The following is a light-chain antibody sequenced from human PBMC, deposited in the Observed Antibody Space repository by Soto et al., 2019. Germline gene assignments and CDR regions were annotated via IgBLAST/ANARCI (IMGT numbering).Light chain of an antibody. Sequence: QSVLTQPSSVSAAPGQTVTIYCSGSRSNFGKNFVSWYQQLPGTAPKLLIYEDNKRLSGIPDRFSGSKSGTSATLGVTGLQTGDEADYYCGSWDSSLSTVVFGGGTKLTVL. CDR2: EDN. CDR1: RSNFGKNF. CDR3: GSWDSSLSTVV. V-gene: IGLV1-51*01. J-gene: IGLJ2*01.